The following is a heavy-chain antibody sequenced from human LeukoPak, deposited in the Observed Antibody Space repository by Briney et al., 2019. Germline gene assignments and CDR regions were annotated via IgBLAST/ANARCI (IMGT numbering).Heavy chain of an antibody. J-gene: IGHJ4*02. D-gene: IGHD5-12*01. V-gene: IGHV3-23*01. CDR3: AKEYSGYDFDY. Sequence: PGGSLRLSCAASGFPLRSYSLSWVRQAPGKGLEWVSAISGSAGCTYYADSVKGRFTISRDISKNTLYLQMISLRADDTAVYYCAKEYSGYDFDYWGQGTLVTVSS. CDR2: ISGSAGCT. CDR1: GFPLRSYS.